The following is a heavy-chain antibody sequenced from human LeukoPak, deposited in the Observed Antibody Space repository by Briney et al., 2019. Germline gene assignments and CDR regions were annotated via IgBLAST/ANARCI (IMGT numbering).Heavy chain of an antibody. J-gene: IGHJ4*02. Sequence: LETLSLTCAVYGGSFSGYYWSWIRQPPGKGLEWIGEINHSGSTNYNPSLKSRVTISVDTSKNQFSLKLSSVTAADTAVYYCARDGARYYGSGSYYFFDYWGQGTLVTVSS. CDR1: GGSFSGYY. CDR3: ARDGARYYGSGSYYFFDY. V-gene: IGHV4-34*01. D-gene: IGHD3-10*01. CDR2: INHSGST.